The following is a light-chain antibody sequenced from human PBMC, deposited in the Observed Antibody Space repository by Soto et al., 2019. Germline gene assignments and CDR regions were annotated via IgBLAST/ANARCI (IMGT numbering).Light chain of an antibody. V-gene: IGLV2-23*01. CDR2: EGT. J-gene: IGLJ2*01. Sequence: QAVVTQPASVSGSPGQSITVSCTGTSSDVGGYSLVSWYHQNPGKPPKLVIYEGTKRPSGVSNRLSGSKSGNTASLTISGLQAEDEGDYYCCLYSGSTVIFGGGTKVTVL. CDR1: SSDVGGYSL. CDR3: CLYSGSTVI.